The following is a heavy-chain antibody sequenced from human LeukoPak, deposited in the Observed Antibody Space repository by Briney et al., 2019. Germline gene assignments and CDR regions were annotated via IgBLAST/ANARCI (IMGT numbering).Heavy chain of an antibody. CDR1: GGSFSGYY. CDR2: INHSGST. CDR3: ARGRYCSSTSCANGRRGYFQH. D-gene: IGHD2-2*01. V-gene: IGHV4-34*01. Sequence: SETLSLTCAVYGGSFSGYYWSWIRQPPGKGLEWIGEINHSGSTNYNPSLKSRVTISVDTSKNQFYLKLSSVTAADTAVYYCARGRYCSSTSCANGRRGYFQHWGQGTLVTVSS. J-gene: IGHJ1*01.